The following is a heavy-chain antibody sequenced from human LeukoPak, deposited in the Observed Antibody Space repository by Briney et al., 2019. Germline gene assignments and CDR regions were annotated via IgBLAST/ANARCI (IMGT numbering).Heavy chain of an antibody. D-gene: IGHD5/OR15-5a*01. CDR2: IETKAHGGTT. J-gene: IGHJ4*02. CDR3: TTDPFYDSAGFAF. CDR1: SYIFSDAW. Sequence: PGGSLRLSCAASSYIFSDAWMNWVRQAPGKGLEWVGRIETKAHGGTTKYAAPVKGRFTISRDDSKNTLYLQMSSLKTEDTAAYYCTTDPFYDSAGFAFWGQGTLVTVSS. V-gene: IGHV3-15*07.